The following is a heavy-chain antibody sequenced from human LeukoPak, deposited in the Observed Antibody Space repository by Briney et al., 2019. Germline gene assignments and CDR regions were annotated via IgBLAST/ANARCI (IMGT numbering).Heavy chain of an antibody. D-gene: IGHD2-21*02. J-gene: IGHJ4*02. Sequence: GGSLRLSCAASGFTFDRFTIHWVRQTPGKGLEWVSLINWRGHTFYADSVKGRFTISRDNSRNSVFLQMNSLRPEDTALYHCAKEVDCPSDCLFFHSWGQGTLVTVSS. CDR3: AKEVDCPSDCLFFHS. CDR2: INWRGHT. CDR1: GFTFDRFT. V-gene: IGHV3-43*01.